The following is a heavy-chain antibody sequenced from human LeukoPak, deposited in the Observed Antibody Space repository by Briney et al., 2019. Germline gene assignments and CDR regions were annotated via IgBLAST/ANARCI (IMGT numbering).Heavy chain of an antibody. V-gene: IGHV1-18*01. D-gene: IGHD3-22*01. CDR2: ISAYNGNT. CDR1: GYTFTSYG. CDR3: ARGLGSGYYYTTGAFDI. Sequence: ASVKVSCKASGYTFTSYGISWVRQAPGQGLEWMGWISAYNGNTNYAQKLQGRVTMATDTSTSTVYMELRSLRSDDTAVYYCARGLGSGYYYTTGAFDIWGQGTMVTVSS. J-gene: IGHJ3*02.